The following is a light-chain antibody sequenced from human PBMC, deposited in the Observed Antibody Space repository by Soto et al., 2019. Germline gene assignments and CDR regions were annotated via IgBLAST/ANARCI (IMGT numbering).Light chain of an antibody. J-gene: IGKJ1*01. CDR1: RSLLHSTGFNY. CDR2: LGS. Sequence: DIALTQSPLSLPVTPGEPASISCRSSRSLLHSTGFNYLNWYLQKPGQSPQLLIYLGSNRASGVPDRFSGSGSGTDFTLKISRVEAEDVAIYYCMQALQSPTFGQGTKVDIK. V-gene: IGKV2-28*01. CDR3: MQALQSPT.